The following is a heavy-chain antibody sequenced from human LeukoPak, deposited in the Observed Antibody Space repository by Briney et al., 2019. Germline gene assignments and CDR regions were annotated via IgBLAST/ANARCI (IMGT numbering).Heavy chain of an antibody. CDR1: GGTFSSYA. CDR3: ARDLPPDRYDY. D-gene: IGHD1-26*01. V-gene: IGHV1-69*04. Sequence: ASVKVSCKASGGTFSSYAISWVRQAPGQGLEWMGRIIPILGIANYAQKFQGRVTITADKSTSTAYMELSSLRSEDTAVYYCARDLPPDRYDYWGQGTLVTVSS. CDR2: IIPILGIA. J-gene: IGHJ4*02.